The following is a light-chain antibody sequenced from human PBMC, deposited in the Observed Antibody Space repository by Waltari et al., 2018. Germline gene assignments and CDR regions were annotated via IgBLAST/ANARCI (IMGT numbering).Light chain of an antibody. V-gene: IGLV2-23*02. CDR3: CSYRGGHSWV. CDR2: EVN. CDR1: SNDIGSSNR. J-gene: IGLJ3*02. Sequence: QSALTLPASVSGSPGQSISISCTGTSNDIGSSNRVSWYQHPPGKAPNLLIYEVNKRPSGVSGRFSGSKSGNTASLTISGLQAEDEGDYYCCSYRGGHSWVFGGGAKLTVL.